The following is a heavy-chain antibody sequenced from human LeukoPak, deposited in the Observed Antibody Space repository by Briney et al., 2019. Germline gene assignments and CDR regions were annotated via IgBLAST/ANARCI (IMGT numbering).Heavy chain of an antibody. CDR2: IYTSGST. CDR3: ARDRGRSGSYLGSYYYYYMDV. V-gene: IGHV4-61*02. D-gene: IGHD3-10*01. Sequence: PSETLSLTCTVSGGSISSGSYHWSWIRQPAGKGLEWIGRIYTSGSTNYNPSLKSRVTISVDTSKNQFSLKLSSVTAADTAVYYCARDRGRSGSYLGSYYYYYMDVWGKGTTVTISS. J-gene: IGHJ6*03. CDR1: GGSISSGSYH.